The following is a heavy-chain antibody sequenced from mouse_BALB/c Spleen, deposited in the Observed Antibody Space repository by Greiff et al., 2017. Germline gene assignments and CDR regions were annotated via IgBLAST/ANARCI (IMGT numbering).Heavy chain of an antibody. D-gene: IGHD2-13*01. CDR3: ARGVPDFYYAMDY. CDR2: INSNGGST. J-gene: IGHJ4*01. Sequence: EVKVVESGGGLVQPGGSLKLSCAASGFTFSSYGMSWVRQTPDKRLELVATINSNGGSTYYPDSVKGRFTISRDNAKNTLYLQMSSLKSEDTAMYYCARGVPDFYYAMDYWGQGTSVTVSS. CDR1: GFTFSSYG. V-gene: IGHV5-6-3*01.